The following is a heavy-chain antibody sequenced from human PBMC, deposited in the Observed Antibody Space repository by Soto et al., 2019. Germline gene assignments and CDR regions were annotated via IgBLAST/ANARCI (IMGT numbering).Heavy chain of an antibody. CDR3: ASYSSGWYDVSY. CDR2: IYYSGST. CDR1: GGSISSSSYY. D-gene: IGHD6-19*01. Sequence: SETLSLTCTVSGGSISSSSYYWGWLRQPPGKGLEWIGIIYYSGSTNYNPSLKSRVTISVDTSKNQFSLKLSSVTAADTAVYYCASYSSGWYDVSYWGQGTLVTVSS. J-gene: IGHJ4*02. V-gene: IGHV4-61*05.